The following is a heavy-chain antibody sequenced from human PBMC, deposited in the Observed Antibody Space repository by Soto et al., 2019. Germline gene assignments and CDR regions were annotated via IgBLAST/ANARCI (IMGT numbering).Heavy chain of an antibody. D-gene: IGHD3-22*01. CDR2: IFYAGNT. V-gene: IGHV4-39*07. CDR1: GGSISSSRSY. Sequence: SETLSLTCNVSGGSISSSRSYCALFRQPPGKELEWIAYIFYAGNTYYNPSLKSRVTISVDTSKNQFSLKLSSVTAADTAVYYCARDHYYDSSGSFDYWGQGTLVTVSS. J-gene: IGHJ4*02. CDR3: ARDHYYDSSGSFDY.